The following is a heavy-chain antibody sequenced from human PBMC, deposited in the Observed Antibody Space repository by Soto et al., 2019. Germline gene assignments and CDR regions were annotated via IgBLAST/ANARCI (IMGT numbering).Heavy chain of an antibody. Sequence: SETLSLTCAVSGGSISSSNWWSWVRQPPGKGLEWIGEIYHSGSTNYNPSLKSRVTISVDKSKNQFSLKLSSVTAADTAVYYCASTAVAVATPQIDYWGQGTLVTVSS. J-gene: IGHJ4*02. D-gene: IGHD6-19*01. CDR2: IYHSGST. CDR1: GGSISSSNW. CDR3: ASTAVAVATPQIDY. V-gene: IGHV4-4*02.